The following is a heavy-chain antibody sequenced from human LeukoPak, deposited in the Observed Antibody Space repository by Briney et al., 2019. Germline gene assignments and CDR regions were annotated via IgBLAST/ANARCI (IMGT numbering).Heavy chain of an antibody. V-gene: IGHV1-69*01. CDR1: GGTFSDYV. CDR2: ISPLLGAS. CDR3: ARDNDYGMDV. J-gene: IGHJ6*02. Sequence: SVKVSCKASGGTFSDYVISWVRQAPGQGLNWMGGISPLLGASKHTQNFHDRVTITADESTSTAYMELSSLRSEDTAVYYCARDNDYGMDVWGQGTTVTVSS.